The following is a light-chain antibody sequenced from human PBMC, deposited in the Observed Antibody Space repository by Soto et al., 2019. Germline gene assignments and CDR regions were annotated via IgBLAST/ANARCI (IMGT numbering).Light chain of an antibody. Sequence: DIQMTQSPSSLSASLXDRVNMTCAASQDIKKYLXXXRQXXGXAPKXXXATXSDFQTGCPSRFSGSGSGINFTCTISSLQSDYCGTYYWQQYDKLTCTFGPGTKVDIK. J-gene: IGKJ3*01. CDR1: QDIKKY. V-gene: IGKV1-33*01. CDR3: QQYDKLTCT. CDR2: TXS.